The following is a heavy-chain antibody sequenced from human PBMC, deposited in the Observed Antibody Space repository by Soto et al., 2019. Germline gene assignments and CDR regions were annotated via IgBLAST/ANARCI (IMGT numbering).Heavy chain of an antibody. CDR3: ARAGLGDGSDY. V-gene: IGHV4-61*01. Sequence: QVQLQESGPGLVKPSETLSLTCTVSGGSVSSGSYYWSWIRQPPGKGLEWIGYIYYSGSTKNNPPLKSRVTISVDTSKNQFSLKLSSVTAADTAVYYCARAGLGDGSDYWGQGTLVTVSS. D-gene: IGHD1-26*01. J-gene: IGHJ4*02. CDR1: GGSVSSGSYY. CDR2: IYYSGST.